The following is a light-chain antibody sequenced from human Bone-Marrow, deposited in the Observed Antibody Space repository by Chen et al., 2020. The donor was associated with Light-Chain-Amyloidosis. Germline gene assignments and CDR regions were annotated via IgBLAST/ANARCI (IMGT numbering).Light chain of an antibody. CDR3: QVWDRSSDRPV. CDR1: NIGSTS. CDR2: DDS. V-gene: IGLV3-21*02. J-gene: IGLJ3*02. Sequence: SYLLTQPSSVAVAPVQTATIACGGNNIGSTSVHWYQQTPGQAPLLVVYDDSGRPSGIPERLSGSNSGNTATLTISRVEAGDEADYYCQVWDRSSDRPVFGGGTKLTVL.